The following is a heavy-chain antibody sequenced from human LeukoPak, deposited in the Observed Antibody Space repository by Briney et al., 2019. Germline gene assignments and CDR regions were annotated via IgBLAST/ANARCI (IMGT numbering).Heavy chain of an antibody. CDR1: GFTFSSCG. J-gene: IGHJ4*02. CDR2: ISYDGNNK. D-gene: IGHD6-13*01. CDR3: ARGGSSCFDS. Sequence: GGPLRLSCAASGFTFSSCGMHWVRQAPGKGLEWVAIISYDGNNKYYADSVKGRFTISRDNSKNTLYLQMNNLRDEDTAVYYCARGGSSCFDSWGQGTLVTVSS. V-gene: IGHV3-30*03.